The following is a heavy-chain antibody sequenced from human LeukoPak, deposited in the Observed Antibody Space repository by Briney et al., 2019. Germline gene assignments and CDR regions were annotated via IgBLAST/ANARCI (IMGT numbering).Heavy chain of an antibody. J-gene: IGHJ6*02. CDR3: AREGLGVVLVPAAPHGMDV. D-gene: IGHD2-2*01. CDR2: IWFDGSNK. Sequence: GGSLRLSCGASGFTFSNYGMRWVRQAPGKGLEWVAVIWFDGSNKYYADSVKGRFTISRDISKNTLYLQMNSLRAEDTAVYYCAREGLGVVLVPAAPHGMDVWGQGTTVTVSS. CDR1: GFTFSNYG. V-gene: IGHV3-33*01.